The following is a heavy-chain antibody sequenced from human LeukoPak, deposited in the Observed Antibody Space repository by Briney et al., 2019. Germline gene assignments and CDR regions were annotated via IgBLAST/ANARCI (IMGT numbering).Heavy chain of an antibody. D-gene: IGHD6-13*01. CDR1: GFTFSTYS. CDR2: ISSSSSYI. J-gene: IGHJ4*02. V-gene: IGHV3-21*01. CDR3: ARGFGSSWYGSEQISHQYYFDY. Sequence: GGSLRLSCAASGFTFSTYSMNWVRQAPGKGLEWVSSISSSSSYIYYADSVKGRFTISRDNAKNSLYLQMNSLRAEDTAVYYCARGFGSSWYGSEQISHQYYFDYWGQGTLVTVSS.